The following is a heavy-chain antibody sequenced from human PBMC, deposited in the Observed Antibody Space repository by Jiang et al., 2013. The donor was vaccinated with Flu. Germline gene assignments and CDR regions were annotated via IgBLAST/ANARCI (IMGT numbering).Heavy chain of an antibody. J-gene: IGHJ4*03. CDR1: GDTFSYS. D-gene: IGHD3-16*01. CDR3: AEGGGLRVNTTLDY. CDR2: IIPIFGTT. V-gene: IGHV1-69*01. Sequence: SGAEVKKPGSSVKVSCKVSGDTFSYSISWVRQAPGQGLEWMGGIIPIFGTTNYAQKFQDRVTISADESTSAAYMELSSLRSEDTAVYYCAEGGGLRVNTTLDYVGPGTLVHRLL.